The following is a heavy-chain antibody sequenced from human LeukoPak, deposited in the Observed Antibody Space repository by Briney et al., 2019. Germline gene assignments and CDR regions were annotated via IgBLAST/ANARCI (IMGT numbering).Heavy chain of an antibody. V-gene: IGHV4-4*07. CDR2: IYPSGST. J-gene: IGHJ6*03. Sequence: PSETLSLTCTVSGGSVSSYYWSWIRQPAGKGLEWIGRIYPSGSTNYNPSLKSRVTMSVDTSKNQFSLKLTSVTAADTDVYYCARELVAATPTYYYYMDVWGKGTTVTVSS. D-gene: IGHD2-15*01. CDR3: ARELVAATPTYYYYMDV. CDR1: GGSVSSYY.